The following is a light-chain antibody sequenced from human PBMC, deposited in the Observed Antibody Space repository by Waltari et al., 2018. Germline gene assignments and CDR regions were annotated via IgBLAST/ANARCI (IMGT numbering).Light chain of an antibody. V-gene: IGKV1-39*01. CDR1: QNIRTH. Sequence: DIQMTQSPSSLSASVGDTVTVTCRASQNIRTHLNWYQQKPATAPKLLIYAASTLHRGVPSRFSASASGTDFTLTVTNLQPDDFAVYFCQQIFSSPWTFGQGTRV. CDR3: QQIFSSPWT. CDR2: AAS. J-gene: IGKJ1*01.